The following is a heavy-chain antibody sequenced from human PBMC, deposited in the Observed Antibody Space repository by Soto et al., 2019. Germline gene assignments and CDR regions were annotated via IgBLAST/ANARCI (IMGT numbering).Heavy chain of an antibody. CDR1: GFPFSSYA. CDR2: ISYDGSIT. J-gene: IGHJ4*02. Sequence: EGSGFPFSSYAIHWVRQTPGKGLACVAVISYDGSITYYSDSVKGRFTISRDTPTNTVYLQLNGLRGDDTAVYYCARPPRDLWSGYSTYFDYWGQGTLVTVSS. V-gene: IGHV3-30-3*01. D-gene: IGHD3-3*01. CDR3: ARPPRDLWSGYSTYFDY.